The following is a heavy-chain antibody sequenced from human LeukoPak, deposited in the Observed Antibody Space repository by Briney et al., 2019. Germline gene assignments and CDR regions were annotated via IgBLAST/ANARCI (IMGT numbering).Heavy chain of an antibody. J-gene: IGHJ4*02. Sequence: SETLSLTCTVSGGSISNYYWSWIRQPPGKGLEWIGYIYSSGSTNYNPSLKSRVTISVDTSKNQFSLKLSSVTAADTAVYYCARGLMAVADFDYWGQGTLVTVSS. CDR1: GGSISNYY. CDR2: IYSSGST. D-gene: IGHD6-19*01. V-gene: IGHV4-59*12. CDR3: ARGLMAVADFDY.